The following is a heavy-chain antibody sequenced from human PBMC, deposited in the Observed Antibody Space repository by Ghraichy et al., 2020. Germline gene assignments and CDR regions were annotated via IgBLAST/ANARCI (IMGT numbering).Heavy chain of an antibody. Sequence: ASVKVSCKASGYTFTSYYMHWVRQAPGQGLEWMGIINPSGGSTSYAQKFQGRVTMTRDTSTSTVYMELSSLRSEDTAVYYCARGADTKITIFGVVQFDYWGQGTLVTVSS. J-gene: IGHJ4*02. CDR1: GYTFTSYY. D-gene: IGHD3-3*01. CDR2: INPSGGST. CDR3: ARGADTKITIFGVVQFDY. V-gene: IGHV1-46*01.